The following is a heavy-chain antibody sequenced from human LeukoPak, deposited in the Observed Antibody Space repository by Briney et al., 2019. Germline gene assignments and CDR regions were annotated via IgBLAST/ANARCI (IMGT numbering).Heavy chain of an antibody. J-gene: IGHJ4*02. CDR2: ISYDGSNK. CDR1: GFTFSSYA. D-gene: IGHD4-23*01. Sequence: GGSLRLSCAASGFTFSSYAMHWVRQAPGKGLEWVAVISYDGSNKYYADSVKGRFTISRDNSKNTLYLQMNSLRAEDTAVYYCARDPSASTTVVTFFDYWGQGTLVTVSS. V-gene: IGHV3-30-3*01. CDR3: ARDPSASTTVVTFFDY.